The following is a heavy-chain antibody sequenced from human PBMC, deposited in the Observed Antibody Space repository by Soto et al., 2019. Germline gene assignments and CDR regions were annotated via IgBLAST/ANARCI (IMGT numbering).Heavy chain of an antibody. D-gene: IGHD2-2*01. CDR1: EFTFSNHA. J-gene: IGHJ4*02. Sequence: GGSLRLSCAASEFTFSNHAMSWVRQAPGKGPEWVAVISETGGGTYYADSVKGRFTISRDNSKNTLYLQMSSLRGDDTGVYYCAKDVLVWIYRTSWYDFDYWGEGPHVTV. V-gene: IGHV3-23*01. CDR2: ISETGGGT. CDR3: AKDVLVWIYRTSWYDFDY.